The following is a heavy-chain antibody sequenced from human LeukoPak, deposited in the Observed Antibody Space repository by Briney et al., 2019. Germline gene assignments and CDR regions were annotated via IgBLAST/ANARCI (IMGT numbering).Heavy chain of an antibody. CDR3: ARDGVYCSGGSCYQGGYYYYMDV. D-gene: IGHD2-15*01. CDR1: GGSISSSSYY. V-gene: IGHV4-39*07. J-gene: IGHJ6*03. Sequence: SETLSLTCTVSGGSISSSSYYWGWIRQPPGKGLEWIGSIYYSGSTYYNPSLKSRVTISVDTSKNQFSPKLSSVTAADTAVYYCARDGVYCSGGSCYQGGYYYYMDVWGKGTTVTISS. CDR2: IYYSGST.